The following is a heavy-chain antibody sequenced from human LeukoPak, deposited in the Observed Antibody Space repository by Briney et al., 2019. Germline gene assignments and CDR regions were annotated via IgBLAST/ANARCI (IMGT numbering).Heavy chain of an antibody. D-gene: IGHD6-13*01. V-gene: IGHV3-48*01. Sequence: GGSLRLPCAGSGFTFSDYGMNWVRQTPGKGLEWISYISSGGSIIYYADSVKGRFTISRDNAKNSLFLQLNSLRAEDTAQYYCARVESRIAAAGTVYWGQGTLVTVSS. CDR1: GFTFSDYG. CDR2: ISSGGSII. J-gene: IGHJ4*02. CDR3: ARVESRIAAAGTVY.